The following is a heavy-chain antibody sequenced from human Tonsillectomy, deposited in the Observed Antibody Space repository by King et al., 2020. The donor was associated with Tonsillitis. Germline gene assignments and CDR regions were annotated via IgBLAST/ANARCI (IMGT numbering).Heavy chain of an antibody. CDR3: AKDDGGLSSLYYRFDY. CDR2: ISGSGGST. Sequence: VQLVESGGGLIQPGGSLRLSCAASGFTFSSYAMSWVRQAPGKGLEWVSVISGSGGSTYYADSVKGRFTISRENSKNTVYLQMNSLRAEDTGVYYCAKDDGGLSSLYYRFDYWGQGTLVTVSS. V-gene: IGHV3-23*04. D-gene: IGHD6-13*01. CDR1: GFTFSSYA. J-gene: IGHJ4*02.